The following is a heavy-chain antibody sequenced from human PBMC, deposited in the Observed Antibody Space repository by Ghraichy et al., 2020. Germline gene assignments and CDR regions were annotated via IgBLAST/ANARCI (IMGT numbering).Heavy chain of an antibody. CDR3: ASSWYSSGWYDSYFDY. Sequence: SETLSLTCTVSGGSISSYYWSWIRQPPGKGLEWIGYIYYSGSTNYNPSLKSRVTISVDTSKNQFSLKLSSVTAADTAVYYCASSWYSSGWYDSYFDYWGQGTLVTVSS. CDR2: IYYSGST. D-gene: IGHD6-19*01. J-gene: IGHJ4*02. CDR1: GGSISSYY. V-gene: IGHV4-59*01.